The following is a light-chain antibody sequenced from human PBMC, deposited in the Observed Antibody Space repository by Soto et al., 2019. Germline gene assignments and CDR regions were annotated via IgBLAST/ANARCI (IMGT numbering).Light chain of an antibody. J-gene: IGKJ1*01. Sequence: IVMTQSPATLSVSPGERATLSCRASQSVSSYLAWYQQKPGQAPRLLIYDASNRATGIPARFSGSGSGTDFTLTISSLEPEDFAVYYCQQRGTFGQGTKVDIK. CDR1: QSVSSY. V-gene: IGKV3-11*01. CDR2: DAS. CDR3: QQRGT.